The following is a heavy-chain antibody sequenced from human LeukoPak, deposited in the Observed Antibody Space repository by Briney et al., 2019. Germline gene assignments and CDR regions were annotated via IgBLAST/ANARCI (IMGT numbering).Heavy chain of an antibody. J-gene: IGHJ6*03. CDR2: INPSGGST. V-gene: IGHV1-46*01. CDR3: ARALPRVRSGYYYYYMDV. CDR1: GYIFTSYY. Sequence: GASVKVSCKASGYIFTSYYIHWVRQAPGQGLEWRGIINPSGGSTGYAQKFQGRVTMTRDTSTSTVYMELNSLRSDDTAVYHCARALPRVRSGYYYYYMDVWGKGTTVTISS. D-gene: IGHD6-25*01.